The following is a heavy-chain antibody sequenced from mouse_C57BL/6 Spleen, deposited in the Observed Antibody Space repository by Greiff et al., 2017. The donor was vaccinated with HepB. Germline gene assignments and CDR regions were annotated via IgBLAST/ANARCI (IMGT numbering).Heavy chain of an antibody. CDR1: GYTFTSYW. V-gene: IGHV1-69*01. J-gene: IGHJ4*01. CDR2: IDPSDSYT. Sequence: VQLQQPGAELVMPGASVKLSCKASGYTFTSYWMHWVKQRPGQGLEWIGEIDPSDSYTNYNQKFKGKSTLTVDKSSSTAYMQLSSLTSEDSAVYYCARYYYGSSYSAMDYWGQGTSVTVSS. D-gene: IGHD1-1*01. CDR3: ARYYYGSSYSAMDY.